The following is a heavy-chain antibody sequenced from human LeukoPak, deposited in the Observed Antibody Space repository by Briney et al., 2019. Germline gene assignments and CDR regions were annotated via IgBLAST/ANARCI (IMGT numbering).Heavy chain of an antibody. D-gene: IGHD3-3*01. Sequence: PSETLSLTCAVYGGSFSGYYWSWIRQPPGKGLEWIGEINHSGSTNYNPSLKSRVTISVDTSKNQLSLKLSSVTAADTAVYYCARGGSYDFWSGYTERTGFDYWGQGTLVTVSS. V-gene: IGHV4-34*01. CDR2: INHSGST. CDR1: GGSFSGYY. J-gene: IGHJ4*02. CDR3: ARGGSYDFWSGYTERTGFDY.